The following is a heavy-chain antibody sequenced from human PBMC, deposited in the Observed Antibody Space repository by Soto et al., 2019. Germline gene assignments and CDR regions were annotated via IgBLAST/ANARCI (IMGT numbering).Heavy chain of an antibody. V-gene: IGHV3-9*01. CDR3: AKDIERGYYGGNSDAFDI. Sequence: GGSLRLSCAASGFTFDDYAMHWVRQAPGKGLEWVSGISWNSGSIGYADSVKGRFTISRDNAKNSLYLQMNSLRAEDTALYYCAKDIERGYYGGNSDAFDIWGQGTMVTVSS. J-gene: IGHJ3*02. D-gene: IGHD4-17*01. CDR1: GFTFDDYA. CDR2: ISWNSGSI.